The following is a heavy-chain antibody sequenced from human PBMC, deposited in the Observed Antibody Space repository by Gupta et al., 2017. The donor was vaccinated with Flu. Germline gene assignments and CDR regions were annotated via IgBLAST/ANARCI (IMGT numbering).Heavy chain of an antibody. Sequence: QVQLQESGPGLVKPSETLSLSCIVSGDSISRYYWTWIRKPAGKGLEYMGRVYPNGITDYSPSREGRVTMSLETSSNQISLRLRAVTDVDKAVYYCARGSRMGTTVWENVFLELWGQGRLVPVS. CDR2: VYPNGIT. J-gene: IGHJ1*01. CDR1: GDSISRYY. V-gene: IGHV4-4*07. CDR3: ARGSRMGTTVWENVFLEL. D-gene: IGHD1-7*01.